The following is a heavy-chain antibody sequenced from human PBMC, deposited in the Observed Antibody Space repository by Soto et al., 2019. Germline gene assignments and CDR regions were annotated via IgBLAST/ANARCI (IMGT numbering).Heavy chain of an antibody. J-gene: IGHJ6*03. CDR3: AKYYYGSGDYYYYYMDV. Sequence: EVQLLESGGGLVQPGGSLRLSCAASGFTFSSYAMRWVRQAPGKGLEWVSAISGSGGSTYYADSVKGRFTISRDNSKNTLYLQMNSLRAEDTAVYYCAKYYYGSGDYYYYYMDVWGKGTTVTVSS. CDR1: GFTFSSYA. CDR2: ISGSGGST. V-gene: IGHV3-23*01. D-gene: IGHD3-10*01.